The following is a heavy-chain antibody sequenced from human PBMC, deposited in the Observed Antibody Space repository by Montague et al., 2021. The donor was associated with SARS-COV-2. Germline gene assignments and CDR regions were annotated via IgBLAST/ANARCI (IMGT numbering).Heavy chain of an antibody. V-gene: IGHV3-7*05. CDR2: IKQDGSQK. CDR1: GFTFSAFW. J-gene: IGHJ4*02. CDR3: ATEFPGYYDDSGYYSAFDH. Sequence: SLRLSCAASGFTFSAFWMTWVRQAPGKGLEWVANIKQDGSQKYYLESVKGRFTISRDNAQNSLHLQMNSLRLEDTAVYYCATEFPGYYDDSGYYSAFDHWGQGTLVSVSS. D-gene: IGHD3-22*01.